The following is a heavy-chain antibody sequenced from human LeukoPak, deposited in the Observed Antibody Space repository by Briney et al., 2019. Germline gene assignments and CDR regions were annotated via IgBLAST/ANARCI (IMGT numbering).Heavy chain of an antibody. D-gene: IGHD6-19*01. CDR2: ISSSSVIT. CDR3: AKPSIAVAGKSPYYYGMDV. J-gene: IGHJ6*02. Sequence: GGSLRLSCAASGFTFSSYAMSWVRQAPGKGLEWVSAISSSSVITYYADSVKGRFTISRDNSKNTLYLQMNSLRAEDTAVYYCAKPSIAVAGKSPYYYGMDVWGQGTTVTVSS. CDR1: GFTFSSYA. V-gene: IGHV3-23*01.